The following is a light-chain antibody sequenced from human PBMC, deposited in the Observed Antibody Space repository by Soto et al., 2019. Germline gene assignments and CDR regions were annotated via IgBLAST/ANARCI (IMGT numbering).Light chain of an antibody. J-gene: IGKJ1*01. CDR2: GAS. CDR1: QSVRSNY. CDR3: QQYGSSPWT. Sequence: EIVLTQSPGTLSLSPGEIATLSCRASQSVRSNYLAWYRQTPGQPPRLLIYGASNRATGIPDRFSGSGSGTDFTLIISRLEPEDFALYYCQQYGSSPWTFGQGTQVEIK. V-gene: IGKV3-20*01.